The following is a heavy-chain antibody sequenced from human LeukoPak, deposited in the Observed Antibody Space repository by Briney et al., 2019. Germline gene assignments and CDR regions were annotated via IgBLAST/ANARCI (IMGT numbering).Heavy chain of an antibody. J-gene: IGHJ3*02. CDR1: GYTFTGYY. V-gene: IGHV1-2*02. Sequence: VASVKVSCKASGYTFTGYYMHWVRQAPGQGLEWMGWINPNSGGTNYAQKFQGRVTMTRDTSISTAYMELSRLRSDDTAVYYCARAGIWDYSASSGYHNGAFDIWGQGTMVTVSS. D-gene: IGHD3-22*01. CDR3: ARAGIWDYSASSGYHNGAFDI. CDR2: INPNSGGT.